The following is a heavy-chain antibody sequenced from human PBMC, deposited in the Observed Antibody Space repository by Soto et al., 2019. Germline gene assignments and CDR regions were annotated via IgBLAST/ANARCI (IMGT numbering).Heavy chain of an antibody. J-gene: IGHJ3*01. Sequence: QVQLQESGPGLVRPSETLSLTCTVAGDSVSSGSHHWNWIRQAPGKGLEWIGSIYFTGRTNHNPSLKSRVTISVDTSKKHLSLNLTSVTAADTAVYYCARDLVAMGGRVYAFDLWGQGTMVTVSS. CDR3: ARDLVAMGGRVYAFDL. V-gene: IGHV4-61*03. D-gene: IGHD5-18*01. CDR1: GDSVSSGSHH. CDR2: IYFTGRT.